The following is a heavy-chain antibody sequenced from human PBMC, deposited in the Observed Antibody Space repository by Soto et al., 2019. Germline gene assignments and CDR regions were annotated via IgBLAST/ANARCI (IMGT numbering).Heavy chain of an antibody. V-gene: IGHV3-23*01. CDR2: ISGSGGST. CDR3: QAEDGIRDTVPVSAFLLNRSSDL. Sequence: KGLKCISSISGSGGSTYYADSVKGRFTISRDNSTNTLYLQMNSLRAEDTAVFFFQAEDGIRDTVPVSAFLLNRSSDL. D-gene: IGHD2-15*01. J-gene: IGHJ2*01.